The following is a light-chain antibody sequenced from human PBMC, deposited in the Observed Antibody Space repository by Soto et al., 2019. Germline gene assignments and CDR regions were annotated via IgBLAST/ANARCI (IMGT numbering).Light chain of an antibody. Sequence: QSSLTHPASLSGSPGQSIIISGTGTGSDVGGYDYVSWYQHHPGKAPKVMIYEVTNRPSGVSNRFSRSKSGNTASLTISGLLAEDEADYYCSSYTSSSTYVFGTGTKVTVL. CDR3: SSYTSSSTYV. CDR1: GSDVGGYDY. J-gene: IGLJ1*01. V-gene: IGLV2-14*01. CDR2: EVT.